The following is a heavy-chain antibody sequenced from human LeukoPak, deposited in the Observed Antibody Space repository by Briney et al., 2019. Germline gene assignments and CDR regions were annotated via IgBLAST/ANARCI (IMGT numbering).Heavy chain of an antibody. Sequence: GRSLRLSCAASGFTFCSFGMYWVRQAPAKGLEWVAIISHDGSSEFHADSVKGRFTISRDISKNTLYLQMNSLRAEDTAVYYCARDFPWFDLWGQGTLVTVSS. CDR2: ISHDGSSE. CDR3: ARDFPWFDL. CDR1: GFTFCSFG. V-gene: IGHV3-30*03. J-gene: IGHJ5*02.